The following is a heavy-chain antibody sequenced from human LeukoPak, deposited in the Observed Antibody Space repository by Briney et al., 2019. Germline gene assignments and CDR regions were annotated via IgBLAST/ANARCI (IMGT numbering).Heavy chain of an antibody. V-gene: IGHV4-59*01. J-gene: IGHJ6*02. CDR2: IHYSGST. Sequence: SETLSLTCTVSGDSISPFYWSWTRQPPGKGLEWIGYIHYSGSTNYNPSLKSRVTISLDTSKNQFSLKMSSVTAADTAVYYCARVASSVMDYWGQGTTVTVSS. CDR1: GDSISPFY. CDR3: ARVASSVMDY.